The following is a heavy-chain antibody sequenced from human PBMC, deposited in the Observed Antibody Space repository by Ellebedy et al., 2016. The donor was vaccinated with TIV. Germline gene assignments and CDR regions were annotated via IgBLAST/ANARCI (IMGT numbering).Heavy chain of an antibody. CDR2: IKQVGSEK. D-gene: IGHD6-19*01. CDR3: ARDQWLGRAYYFDY. V-gene: IGHV3-7*01. Sequence: GGSLRLSCAASGFTFSNYWMSWVRQAPGKGLDWVANIKQVGSEKYYVDSVKGRFSISRDNAKNSMYLQMNSLRDEDTAVYYCARDQWLGRAYYFDYWGQGTLLTVSS. CDR1: GFTFSNYW. J-gene: IGHJ4*02.